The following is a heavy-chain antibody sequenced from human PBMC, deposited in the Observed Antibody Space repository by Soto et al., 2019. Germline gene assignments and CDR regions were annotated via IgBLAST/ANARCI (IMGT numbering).Heavy chain of an antibody. J-gene: IGHJ4*02. CDR3: ARGQDSSGYL. CDR2: ISTTGGHT. CDR1: GFTFSDYY. D-gene: IGHD3-22*01. V-gene: IGHV3-11*06. Sequence: GGSLRLSCAASGFTFSDYYMSWIRQAPGKGLEWVSYISTTGGHTNYADSVKGRFTISRDNAKNSLYLQMNSLRAEDTALYYCARGQDSSGYLWGQGALVTVSS.